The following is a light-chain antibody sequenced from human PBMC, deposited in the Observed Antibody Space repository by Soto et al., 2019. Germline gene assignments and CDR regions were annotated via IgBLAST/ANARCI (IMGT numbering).Light chain of an antibody. CDR1: QSVDRY. CDR2: DAS. Sequence: DIQMTQSPSTLSASVVDRVSITCRASQSVDRYLAWYQQKPGKAPHLLIYDASSLESGVPSRFSGSGSGTEFTLTISSLQPDDFTTFYCQQYKDYTWTFGQGTKVDTK. CDR3: QQYKDYTWT. V-gene: IGKV1-5*01. J-gene: IGKJ1*01.